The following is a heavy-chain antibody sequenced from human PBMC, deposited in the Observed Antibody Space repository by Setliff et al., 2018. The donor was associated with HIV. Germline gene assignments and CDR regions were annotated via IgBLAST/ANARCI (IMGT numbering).Heavy chain of an antibody. Sequence: PSETLSLTCTVSGGSISNDYWGWVRQPPGKGLEWIGYIYKSGTTNYSPSLKSRVTISAGPSKNQFSLKLTSVTAADTAVYYCGRLSETAMASFDSWGQGILVTVSS. CDR2: IYKSGTT. CDR3: GRLSETAMASFDS. D-gene: IGHD2-21*02. CDR1: GGSISNDY. J-gene: IGHJ4*02. V-gene: IGHV4-59*08.